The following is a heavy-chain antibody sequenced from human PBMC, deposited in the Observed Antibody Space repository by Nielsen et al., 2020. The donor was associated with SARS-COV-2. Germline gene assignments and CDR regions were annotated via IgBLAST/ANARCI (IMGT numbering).Heavy chain of an antibody. CDR3: AKLSSEWLVPNDAFDI. CDR1: GFTFSSLW. Sequence: GESLKISCAASGFTFSSLWMSWVRQVPGKGLEWVADIKPDGSEKVYVDSVKGRFTISRDNAKNSLYLQMNSLRAEDTALYYCAKLSSEWLVPNDAFDIWGQGTMVTVSS. D-gene: IGHD6-19*01. J-gene: IGHJ3*02. V-gene: IGHV3-7*03. CDR2: IKPDGSEK.